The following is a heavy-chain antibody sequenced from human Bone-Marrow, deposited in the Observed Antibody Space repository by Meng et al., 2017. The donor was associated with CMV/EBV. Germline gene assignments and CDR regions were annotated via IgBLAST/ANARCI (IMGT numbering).Heavy chain of an antibody. CDR2: ISGSGGST. V-gene: IGHV3-23*01. D-gene: IGHD2-8*01. CDR3: AKVHMLGPYYYYYYGMEV. J-gene: IGHJ6*02. CDR1: GFTFSSYA. Sequence: GESLKISCAASGFTFSSYAMSWVRQAPGKGLEWVSAISGSGGSTYYADSVKGRFTISRDNSKNTLYLQMNSLRAKDTAVYYCAKVHMLGPYYYYYYGMEVWGQGNTVTVYS.